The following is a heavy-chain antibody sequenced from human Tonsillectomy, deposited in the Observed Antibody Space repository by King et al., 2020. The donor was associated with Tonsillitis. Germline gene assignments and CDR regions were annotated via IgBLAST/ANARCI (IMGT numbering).Heavy chain of an antibody. CDR2: ISHDGSNK. D-gene: IGHD2-15*01. V-gene: IGHV3-30*04. CDR3: AREGHSFDI. Sequence: VQLVESGGGVVQPGKSLTLSCTAFEFTFTNYPMHWVRQAPGTGLDWVAFISHDGSNKDYADSVKGRFTISRDNYRNTVSLQMNSLKPEDTAVYFCAREGHSFDIWGLGTVVTVS. J-gene: IGHJ3*02. CDR1: EFTFTNYP.